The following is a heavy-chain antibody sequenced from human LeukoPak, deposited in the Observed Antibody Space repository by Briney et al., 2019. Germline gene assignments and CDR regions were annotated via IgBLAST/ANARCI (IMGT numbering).Heavy chain of an antibody. CDR2: INWDGSTI. D-gene: IGHD3-3*02. V-gene: IGHV3-43*01. Sequence: GGSLRLSCAGSGFTFDDFSIHWVRQAPGNGLEWGSIINWDGSTISYADSVKGRFAVSRDNSKNSLYLQMDSLTTEDTALYFCAKESTPDGRSIPRLDYWGQGTLVTVS. J-gene: IGHJ4*02. CDR1: GFTFDDFS. CDR3: AKESTPDGRSIPRLDY.